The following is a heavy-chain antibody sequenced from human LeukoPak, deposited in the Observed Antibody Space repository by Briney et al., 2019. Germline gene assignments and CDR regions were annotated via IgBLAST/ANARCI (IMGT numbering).Heavy chain of an antibody. CDR3: ARMQPVDY. J-gene: IGHJ4*02. CDR2: ISSSGGGT. CDR1: GFTFSSSA. D-gene: IGHD6-13*01. V-gene: IGHV3-23*01. Sequence: GGSLRLSCAASGFTFSSSAMNWVRQAPGKGLEWLSGISSSGGGTYYADSVKGRFTISRDNSKRTLYLQMNSLRSEDTAVYYCARMQPVDYWGQGTLVTVSS.